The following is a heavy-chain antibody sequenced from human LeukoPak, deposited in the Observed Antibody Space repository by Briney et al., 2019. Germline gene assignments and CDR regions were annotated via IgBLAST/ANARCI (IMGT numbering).Heavy chain of an antibody. CDR2: INPSGGST. CDR3: ARGYCSSTSCPYGMDV. CDR1: GYTFTSYY. V-gene: IGHV1-46*01. D-gene: IGHD2-2*01. Sequence: ASVKVSCKASGYTFTSYYMHWVRQAPGQGLEWMGIINPSGGSTSYAQKFQGRVTMTRDTSTSTVYMELSSLRSEDTAVYYCARGYCSSTSCPYGMDVWGQGTTVTVSS. J-gene: IGHJ6*02.